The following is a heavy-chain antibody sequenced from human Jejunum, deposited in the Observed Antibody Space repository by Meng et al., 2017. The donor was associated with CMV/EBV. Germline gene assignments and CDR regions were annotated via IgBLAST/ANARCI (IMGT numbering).Heavy chain of an antibody. J-gene: IGHJ4*02. CDR2: IRYDGTNK. V-gene: IGHV3-30*02. CDR3: AKDDCTSTSCYFDY. D-gene: IGHD2-2*01. CDR1: GFNFSSSG. Sequence: GFNFSSSGMNWVRQAPGKGLEWVAFIRYDGTNKYYADSVKGRLTISRDNSKNTLYLQMNSLRAEDTAVYYCAKDDCTSTSCYFDYWGQGTLVTVSS.